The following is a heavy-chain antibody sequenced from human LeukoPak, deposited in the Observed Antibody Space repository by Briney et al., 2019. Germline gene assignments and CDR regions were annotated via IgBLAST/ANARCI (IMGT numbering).Heavy chain of an antibody. D-gene: IGHD3-10*01. V-gene: IGHV4-38-2*02. J-gene: IGHJ4*02. CDR2: IYYSGST. Sequence: PSETLSLTCTVSDYSISSGYYWGWIRQPPGKGLEWIGSIYYSGSTYYNPSLKSRVTISVDTSKNQFSLKLSSVTAADTAVYYCARQRLLWFGEPPYYFDYWGQGTLVTVSS. CDR3: ARQRLLWFGEPPYYFDY. CDR1: DYSISSGYY.